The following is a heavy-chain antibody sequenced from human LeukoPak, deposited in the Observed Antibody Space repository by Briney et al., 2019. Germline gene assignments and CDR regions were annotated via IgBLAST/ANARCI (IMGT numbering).Heavy chain of an antibody. CDR1: GYTFTSYG. V-gene: IGHV1-18*01. Sequence: GASVKVSCKASGYTFTSYGISWVRQAPGQGLEWMGWISAYNGNTNYAQKLQGRVTMTTDTSTSTAYMELRSLRSDDTAVYYCAREGIYCGGVCYYSSYYYYGMDVWGQGTTVTVSS. J-gene: IGHJ6*02. CDR2: ISAYNGNT. CDR3: AREGIYCGGVCYYSSYYYYGMDV. D-gene: IGHD2-21*02.